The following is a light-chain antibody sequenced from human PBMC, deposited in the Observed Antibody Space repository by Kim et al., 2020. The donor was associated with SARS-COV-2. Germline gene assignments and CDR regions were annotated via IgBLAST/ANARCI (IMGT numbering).Light chain of an antibody. V-gene: IGKV1-39*01. CDR3: QQTYRLSS. J-gene: IGKJ2*01. Sequence: IQVTQSPSSLSASVRDRVTITCRASDTVVTYLNWYQQKPGKAPKLLIYAASKLQTGVPSRFSGSGYGTHFTLTISSLQPDDFATYYCQQTYRLSSFGSGTKLEI. CDR2: AAS. CDR1: DTVVTY.